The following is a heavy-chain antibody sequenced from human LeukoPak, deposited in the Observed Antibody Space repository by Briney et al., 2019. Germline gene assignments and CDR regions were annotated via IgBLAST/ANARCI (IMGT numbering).Heavy chain of an antibody. V-gene: IGHV4-34*01. D-gene: IGHD5/OR15-5a*01. CDR1: GGAFSGYY. J-gene: IGHJ4*02. CDR2: ISYSGST. Sequence: PSETLSLTCAVYGGAFSGYYWSWIRQPPGKGLEWIGSISYSGSTYYNPSLKSRVTISADTSKNQFSLKLSSVTAADTSVYYCARQGPSSVSFFDYWGQGTLVTVSS. CDR3: ARQGPSSVSFFDY.